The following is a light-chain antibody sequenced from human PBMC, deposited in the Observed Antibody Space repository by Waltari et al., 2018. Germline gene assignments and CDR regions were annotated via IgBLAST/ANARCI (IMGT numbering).Light chain of an antibody. CDR1: QSISSW. CDR3: QQYNSYLFT. CDR2: DAS. Sequence: IQMTQSPSTLSASVRDRVTITCRASQSISSWLAWYQQKPGKAPKLLIYDASSLESGVPSRFSGSGSGTEFTLTISSLQPDDFATYYCQQYNSYLFTFGPGTKVDIK. V-gene: IGKV1-5*01. J-gene: IGKJ3*01.